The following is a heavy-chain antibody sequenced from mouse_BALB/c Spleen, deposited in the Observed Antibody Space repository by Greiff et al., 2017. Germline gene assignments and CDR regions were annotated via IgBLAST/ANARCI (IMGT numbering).Heavy chain of an antibody. CDR3: NADYAGRGFAY. Sequence: EVQLQQSGAELVRSGASVKLSCTASGFNIKDYYMHWVKQRPEQGLEWIGWIDPENGDTEYAPKFQGKATMTADTSSNTAYLQLSSLTSEDTAVYYCNADYAGRGFAYWGQGTLVTVSA. D-gene: IGHD6-5*01. CDR1: GFNIKDYY. V-gene: IGHV14-4*02. CDR2: IDPENGDT. J-gene: IGHJ3*01.